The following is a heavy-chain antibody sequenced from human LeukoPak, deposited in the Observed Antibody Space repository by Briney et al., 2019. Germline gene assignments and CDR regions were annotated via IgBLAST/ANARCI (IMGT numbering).Heavy chain of an antibody. CDR1: GGSISSYY. CDR2: IYYSGST. J-gene: IGHJ5*02. D-gene: IGHD3-22*01. V-gene: IGHV4-59*08. Sequence: SETLSLTCTVSGGSISSYYWSWIRQPPGKGLEWIGYIYYSGSTNNNPSLKSRVTISVDTSKNQFSLKLSSVTAADTAVYYCARQPTDSSGHNWFDPWGQGTLVTVSS. CDR3: ARQPTDSSGHNWFDP.